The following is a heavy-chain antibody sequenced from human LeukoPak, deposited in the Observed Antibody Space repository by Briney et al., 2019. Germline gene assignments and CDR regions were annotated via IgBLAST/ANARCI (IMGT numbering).Heavy chain of an antibody. D-gene: IGHD2-2*01. CDR1: GFTFSSYG. J-gene: IGHJ4*02. CDR2: ISGSGGST. V-gene: IGHV3-23*01. CDR3: ARESSWFTSAWVDY. Sequence: PGGTLRLSCAASGFTFSSYGMSWVRQAPGKGLEWVSAISGSGGSTYYADSVKGRFTISRDNSKNTLYLQMNSLRVEDTAVYYCARESSWFTSAWVDYWGQGTLVTVSS.